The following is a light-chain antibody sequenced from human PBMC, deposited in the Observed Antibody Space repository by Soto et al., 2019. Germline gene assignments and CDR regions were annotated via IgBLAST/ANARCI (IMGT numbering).Light chain of an antibody. CDR1: QTISSW. Sequence: DIQMTQSPSTLSGSVGDRVTITCRASQTISSWLAWYQQKPGKAPKLLIYKASTLKSGVPSRFSGSGSGTEFTLTISSLQPDDSATYYCQHSNSYSEAFGQGTKV. J-gene: IGKJ1*01. CDR2: KAS. V-gene: IGKV1-5*03. CDR3: QHSNSYSEA.